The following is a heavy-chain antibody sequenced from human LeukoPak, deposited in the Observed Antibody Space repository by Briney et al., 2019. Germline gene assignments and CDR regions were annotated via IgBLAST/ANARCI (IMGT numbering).Heavy chain of an antibody. CDR3: TTVRNDQNYDILTGYYGYYYYYYMDV. D-gene: IGHD3-9*01. Sequence: GGSLRLSCAASGFTFSNAWMSWVRQAPGKGLEWVGRIKSKTDGGTTDYAAPVKGRFTISRDDSKNTLYLQMNSLKTEDTAVYYCTTVRNDQNYDILTGYYGYYYYYYMDVWGKGTTVTVSS. V-gene: IGHV3-15*01. CDR1: GFTFSNAW. J-gene: IGHJ6*03. CDR2: IKSKTDGGTT.